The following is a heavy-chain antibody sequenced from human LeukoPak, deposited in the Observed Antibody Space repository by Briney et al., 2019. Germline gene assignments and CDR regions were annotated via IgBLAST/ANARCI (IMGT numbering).Heavy chain of an antibody. Sequence: GASVKVSCKAPGGTFSSYAISWVRQAPGQGLEWMGGIIPIFGTANYAQKFQGRVTITADESTSTAYMELSSLRSEDTAVYYCACERGSYFFYMGVWGKGTTVTVSS. CDR3: ACERGSYFFYMGV. CDR2: IIPIFGTA. J-gene: IGHJ6*03. V-gene: IGHV1-69*01. CDR1: GGTFSSYA. D-gene: IGHD1-26*01.